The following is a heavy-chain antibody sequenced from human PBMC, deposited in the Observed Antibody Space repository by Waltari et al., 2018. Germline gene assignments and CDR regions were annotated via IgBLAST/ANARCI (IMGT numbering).Heavy chain of an antibody. Sequence: QVQLLQSGPEVKRPGASVKVSCQASGYRFTHFGIRWGRQAPGQGLEWMGWISPYNDNTNYAQSLQGRVTMTTDTYTNTAYLELRSLNSDDTAVYFCARVRDIVLVVGSTQKRNEFDAWGQGTLVTVSS. D-gene: IGHD2-8*02. CDR1: GYRFTHFG. CDR2: ISPYNDNT. CDR3: ARVRDIVLVVGSTQKRNEFDA. V-gene: IGHV1-18*01. J-gene: IGHJ5*02.